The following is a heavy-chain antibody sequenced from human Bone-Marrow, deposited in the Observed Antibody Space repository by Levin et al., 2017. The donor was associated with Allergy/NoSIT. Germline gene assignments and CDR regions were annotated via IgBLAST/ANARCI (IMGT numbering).Heavy chain of an antibody. CDR2: ISWNSVTL. D-gene: IGHD6-19*01. CDR1: GFTFHDHA. J-gene: IGHJ3*02. CDR3: AKDRGVGSSAWFSAFDM. V-gene: IGHV3-9*01. Sequence: LSLPCAGAGFTFHDHAIHWVRQAPGKGLEWVSGISWNSVTLGYADSVKGRFTISRDNAKKSLYLQMDSLRPEDTAFYYCAKDRGVGSSAWFSAFDMWGRGTLVTVSA.